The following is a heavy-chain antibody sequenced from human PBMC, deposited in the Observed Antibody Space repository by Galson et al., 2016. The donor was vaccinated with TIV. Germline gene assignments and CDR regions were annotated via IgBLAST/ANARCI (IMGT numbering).Heavy chain of an antibody. J-gene: IGHJ4*02. D-gene: IGHD7-27*01. CDR1: GSIFINYY. Sequence: SVKVSCKASGSIFINYYIHWVRQAPGQGLEWLGWFNPDSGATQYAQKFQGRVTMTRDTSISTAYMELRRLISDDTAVYYCARVNWARAFDYWGQGTQVTVSS. CDR3: ARVNWARAFDY. V-gene: IGHV1-2*02. CDR2: FNPDSGAT.